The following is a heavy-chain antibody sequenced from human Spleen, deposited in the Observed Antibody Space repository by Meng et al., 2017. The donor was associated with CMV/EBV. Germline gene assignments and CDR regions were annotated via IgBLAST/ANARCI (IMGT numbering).Heavy chain of an antibody. Sequence: SETLSLTCAVYGGSFSGYYWSWIRQPPGKGLEWIGEINHSGSTNYNPSLKSRVTISVDTSKNQFSLKVNSVTAADTAVYYCARESRWSGYFDYWGQGTLVTVSS. D-gene: IGHD3-10*01. CDR3: ARESRWSGYFDY. V-gene: IGHV4-34*01. CDR2: INHSGST. CDR1: GGSFSGYY. J-gene: IGHJ4*02.